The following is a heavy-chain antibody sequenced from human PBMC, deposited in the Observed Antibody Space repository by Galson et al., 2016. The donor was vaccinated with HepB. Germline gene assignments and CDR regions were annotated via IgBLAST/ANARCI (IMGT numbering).Heavy chain of an antibody. V-gene: IGHV3-21*01. Sequence: SLRLSCAASGFSLSTHTMDWVRQAPGKGMEWLSLIGSNSAPIYYADSVKGRFTIPRDNAKNSLYLEMNSLRAEDTAVYYCARSHLSWSRDLWGQGTLVTVSS. CDR2: IGSNSAPI. J-gene: IGHJ5*02. CDR1: GFSLSTHT. D-gene: IGHD6-13*01. CDR3: ARSHLSWSRDL.